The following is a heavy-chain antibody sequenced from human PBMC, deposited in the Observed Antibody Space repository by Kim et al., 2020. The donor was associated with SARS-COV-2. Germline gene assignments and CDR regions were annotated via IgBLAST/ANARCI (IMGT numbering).Heavy chain of an antibody. V-gene: IGHV3-23*01. D-gene: IGHD3-22*01. J-gene: IGHJ4*02. Sequence: SVKGRLTISRDNSKNTLYLQMNSLRAEDTAVYYCAKGEYYYDSSGHSIDYWGQGTLVTVSS. CDR3: AKGEYYYDSSGHSIDY.